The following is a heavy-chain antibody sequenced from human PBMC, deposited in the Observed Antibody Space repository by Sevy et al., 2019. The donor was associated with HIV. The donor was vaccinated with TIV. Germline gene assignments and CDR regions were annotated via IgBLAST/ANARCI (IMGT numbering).Heavy chain of an antibody. D-gene: IGHD1-26*01. CDR2: ISWNSGSI. CDR1: GFTFDDYA. Sequence: GGSLRLSCAASGFTFDDYAMHWVRQAPGKGLEWVSGISWNSGSIGYADSVKGRFTISRDNAKNSLYLQMNSLRAEDTALYYCAKPSTEWELLGGGFDSWGQGTLVTVSS. J-gene: IGHJ4*02. V-gene: IGHV3-9*01. CDR3: AKPSTEWELLGGGFDS.